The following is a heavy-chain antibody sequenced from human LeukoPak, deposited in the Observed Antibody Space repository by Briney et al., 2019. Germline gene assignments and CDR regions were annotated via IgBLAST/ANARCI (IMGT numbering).Heavy chain of an antibody. Sequence: SVKVSCKASGGTFSSYAISWVRQAPGQGLEWMGRIIPILGIANYAQKFQGRVTITADKSTSTAYMELSSLRSEDTAVYYCARDLGKDGYNSQVFYYWGQGTLVTVSS. CDR1: GGTFSSYA. J-gene: IGHJ4*02. D-gene: IGHD5-24*01. CDR2: IIPILGIA. V-gene: IGHV1-69*04. CDR3: ARDLGKDGYNSQVFYY.